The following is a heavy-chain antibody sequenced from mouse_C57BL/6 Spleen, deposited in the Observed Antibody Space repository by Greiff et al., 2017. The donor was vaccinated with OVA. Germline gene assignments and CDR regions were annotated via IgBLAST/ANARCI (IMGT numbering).Heavy chain of an antibody. CDR1: GFSLTSYA. J-gene: IGHJ3*01. CDR2: IWTGGGT. D-gene: IGHD2-14*01. V-gene: IGHV2-9-1*01. Sequence: VQLVESGPGLVAPSQSLSITCTVSGFSLTSYAISWVRQPPGKGLEWLGVIWTGGGTNYNSAIKYRLSISKDNSKSQVFLTMNSLQTDDTARYYCVRICYRYDAAWFAYWGQGTLVTVSA. CDR3: VRICYRYDAAWFAY.